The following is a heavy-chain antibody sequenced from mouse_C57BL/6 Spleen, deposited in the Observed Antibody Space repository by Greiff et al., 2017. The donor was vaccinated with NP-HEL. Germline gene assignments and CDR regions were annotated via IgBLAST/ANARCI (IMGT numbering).Heavy chain of an antibody. CDR3: ARGTTVDY. J-gene: IGHJ2*01. Sequence: VQLQQSGAELVRPGASVKLPCKASGYTFTDYYINWVKQRPGQGLEWIARIYPGSGNTYYNEKFKGKATLTAEKSSSTAYMQLSSLTSEDSAVYFCARGTTVDYWGQGTTLTVSS. V-gene: IGHV1-76*01. D-gene: IGHD1-1*01. CDR2: IYPGSGNT. CDR1: GYTFTDYY.